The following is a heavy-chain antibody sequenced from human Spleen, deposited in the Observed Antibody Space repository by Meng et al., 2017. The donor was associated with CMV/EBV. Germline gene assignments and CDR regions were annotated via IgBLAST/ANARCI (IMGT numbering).Heavy chain of an antibody. Sequence: LSLTCAASGFSFSSYEMKWVRQAPGKGLEWVSYISRSGGTVDNADSVKGRFTISRDNAKNSLYLQMNSLRVEDTGIYYCVREHHSAFDIWGQGTMVTVSS. J-gene: IGHJ3*02. CDR1: GFSFSSYE. V-gene: IGHV3-48*03. CDR2: ISRSGGTV. CDR3: VREHHSAFDI.